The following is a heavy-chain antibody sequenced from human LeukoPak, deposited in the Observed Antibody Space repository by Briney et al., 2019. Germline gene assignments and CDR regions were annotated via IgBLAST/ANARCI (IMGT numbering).Heavy chain of an antibody. CDR1: GSPFTSQS. CDR3: ARQERQWLAV. CDR2: IFPGDSDT. Sequence: GESLKISCKASGSPFTSQSIVWVRQMPGKGLEWMGIIFPGDSDTRYNPSFQGQVTISADKSITTAYLQWSSLKASDTAMYYCARQERQWLAVWGQGTLVTVSS. D-gene: IGHD6-19*01. J-gene: IGHJ4*02. V-gene: IGHV5-51*01.